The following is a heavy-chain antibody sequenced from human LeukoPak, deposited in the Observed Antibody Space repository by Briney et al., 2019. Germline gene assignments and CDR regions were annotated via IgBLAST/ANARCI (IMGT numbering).Heavy chain of an antibody. CDR2: ISISGGST. D-gene: IGHD4-11*01. Sequence: GGSLRLSCAASGFTFSNYAMSWVRQAPGKGLEWVSAISISGGSTYYADSVKGRFTISRDNAKNSLYLQMNSLRAEDTAVYYCARPVATVTTPGFDYWDQGTLVTVSS. CDR3: ARPVATVTTPGFDY. J-gene: IGHJ4*02. CDR1: GFTFSNYA. V-gene: IGHV3-23*01.